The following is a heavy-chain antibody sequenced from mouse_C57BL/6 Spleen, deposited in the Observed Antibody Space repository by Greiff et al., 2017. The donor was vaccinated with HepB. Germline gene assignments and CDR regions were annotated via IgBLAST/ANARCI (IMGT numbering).Heavy chain of an antibody. V-gene: IGHV1-64*01. D-gene: IGHD4-1*01. Sequence: QVQLQQPGAELVKPGASVKLSCKASGYTFTSYWMHWVKQRPGQGLEWIGMIHPNSGSTNYNEKFKIKATLTVDKSSSTAYRQLSSLTSEDSAVYYCAKGELGPFDYWGQVTTLTVSS. CDR3: AKGELGPFDY. CDR1: GYTFTSYW. CDR2: IHPNSGST. J-gene: IGHJ2*01.